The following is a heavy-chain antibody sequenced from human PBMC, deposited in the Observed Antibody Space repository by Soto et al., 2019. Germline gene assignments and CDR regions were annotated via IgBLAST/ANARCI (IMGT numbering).Heavy chain of an antibody. CDR3: ARAPQVVPFREGFDAFDI. J-gene: IGHJ3*02. CDR1: GFTFSSYA. CDR2: ISYDGSNK. V-gene: IGHV3-30-3*01. Sequence: GGSLRLSCAASGFTFSSYAMHWVRQAPGKGLEWVAVISYDGSNKYYADSVKGRFTISRDNSKNTLYLQMNSLRAEDTAVYYCARAPQVVPFREGFDAFDIWGQGTMVTVSS. D-gene: IGHD2-2*01.